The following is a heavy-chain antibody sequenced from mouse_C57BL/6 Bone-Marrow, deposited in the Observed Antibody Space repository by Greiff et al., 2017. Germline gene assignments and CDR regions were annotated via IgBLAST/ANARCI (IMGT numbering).Heavy chain of an antibody. J-gene: IGHJ3*01. CDR3: ARGITTVVPFAY. V-gene: IGHV1-61*01. D-gene: IGHD1-1*01. CDR1: GYTFTSYW. CDR2: IYPSDSET. Sequence: QVQLQQPGAELVRPGSSVKLSCKASGYTFTSYWMDWVKQRPGQGLEWIGNIYPSDSETHYNQKFKDKATFTVDKSSSTAYMQLSSLTSEDSAVYYCARGITTVVPFAYWGQGTLVTVSA.